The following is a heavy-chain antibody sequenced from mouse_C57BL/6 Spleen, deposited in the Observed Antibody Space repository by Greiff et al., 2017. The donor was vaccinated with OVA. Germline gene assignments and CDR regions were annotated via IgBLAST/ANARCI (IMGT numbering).Heavy chain of an antibody. J-gene: IGHJ3*01. CDR1: GYTFTSYW. Sequence: VQLQQPGADLVKPGASVKVSCKASGYTFTSYWMHWVNQRPGQGLEWIGTIHPSDSDTNYTQKFNGKATLTVGKSSSTAYMQHSGVTSEDSSVYYCAIGNGEDAYWGQGTLVTVSA. V-gene: IGHV1-74*01. CDR3: AIGNGEDAY. CDR2: IHPSDSDT.